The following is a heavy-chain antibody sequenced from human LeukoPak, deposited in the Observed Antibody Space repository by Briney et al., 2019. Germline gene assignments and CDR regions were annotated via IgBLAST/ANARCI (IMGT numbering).Heavy chain of an antibody. Sequence: GGTLRLSCAASGFTFSSYAMSWVRQAPGKGLEWVSAVSGSGSNTYYTDSVKGRFTVSRDNSKNTLYLQMNSLRVEDTAVYYCARDWDTAFDIWGQGTMVTVSS. J-gene: IGHJ3*02. V-gene: IGHV3-23*01. CDR1: GFTFSSYA. CDR2: VSGSGSNT. CDR3: ARDWDTAFDI. D-gene: IGHD5-18*01.